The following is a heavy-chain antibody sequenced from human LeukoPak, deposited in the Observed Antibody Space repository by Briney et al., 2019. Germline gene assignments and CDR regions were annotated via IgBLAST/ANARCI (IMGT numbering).Heavy chain of an antibody. V-gene: IGHV1-69*04. CDR1: GGTFSSYA. J-gene: IGHJ2*01. CDR3: ARGRTGLRYFDWLLERPYFDL. D-gene: IGHD3-9*01. CDR2: IIPILGIA. Sequence: GASVKISCKASGGTFSSYAISWVRQAPGQGLEWMGRIIPILGIANYAQKFQGRVTITADKSTSTVYMELSSLRSEDTAVYYCARGRTGLRYFDWLLERPYFDLWGRGTLVTVSS.